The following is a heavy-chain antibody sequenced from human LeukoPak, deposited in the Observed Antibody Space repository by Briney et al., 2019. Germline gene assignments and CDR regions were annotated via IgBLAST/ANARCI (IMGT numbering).Heavy chain of an antibody. Sequence: SQTLSLTCAVSGGSISSGGYSWSWIRQPPGKGLEWIGYIYHSGSTYYNPSLKSRVTISVDRSKNQFSLKLSSVTAADTAVYYCARGYDILSYYFDYWGQGTLVTVSS. CDR2: IYHSGST. CDR1: GGSISSGGYS. J-gene: IGHJ4*02. CDR3: ARGYDILSYYFDY. V-gene: IGHV4-30-2*01. D-gene: IGHD3-22*01.